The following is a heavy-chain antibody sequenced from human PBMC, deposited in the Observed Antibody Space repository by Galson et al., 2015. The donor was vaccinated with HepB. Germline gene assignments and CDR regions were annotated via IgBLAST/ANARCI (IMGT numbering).Heavy chain of an antibody. Sequence: SLRLSCAASGFTFSDYYMSWIRQAPGKGLEWLSYISSSTIYTNYADSVKGRFTISRDNVKNSMYLLMNSLRAEDTAVYYCARVADSDYGDHAHFDSWGLGTLVTVSS. CDR1: GFTFSDYY. CDR2: ISSSTIYT. V-gene: IGHV3-11*06. J-gene: IGHJ4*02. CDR3: ARVADSDYGDHAHFDS. D-gene: IGHD4-17*01.